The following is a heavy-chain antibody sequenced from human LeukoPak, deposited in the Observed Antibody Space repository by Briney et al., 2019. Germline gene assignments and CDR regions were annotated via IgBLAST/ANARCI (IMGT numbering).Heavy chain of an antibody. CDR2: INQDGSQK. CDR1: GFTFSSHW. Sequence: GGSLRLSCAASGFTFSSHWMSWVRQAPGKGLEWVADINQDGSQKYNVDSVKGRFTISRDNAKNSLDLQMDSLRAEDTALYYCARDVSGGSYFNWFDTWGQGTLVTVSS. J-gene: IGHJ5*02. V-gene: IGHV3-7*05. D-gene: IGHD6-25*01. CDR3: ARDVSGGSYFNWFDT.